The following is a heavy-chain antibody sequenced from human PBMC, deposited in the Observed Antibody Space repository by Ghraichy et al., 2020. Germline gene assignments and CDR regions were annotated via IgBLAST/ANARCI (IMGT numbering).Heavy chain of an antibody. V-gene: IGHV4-59*08. Sequence: ESLNISCTVSGGSISSYYWSWIRQPPGKGLEWIGYIYYSGSTNYNPSLKSRVTISVDTSKNQFSLKLSSVTAADTAVYYCARLFSTTAYYFDYWGQGTLVTVSS. D-gene: IGHD1-14*01. CDR1: GGSISSYY. CDR2: IYYSGST. CDR3: ARLFSTTAYYFDY. J-gene: IGHJ4*02.